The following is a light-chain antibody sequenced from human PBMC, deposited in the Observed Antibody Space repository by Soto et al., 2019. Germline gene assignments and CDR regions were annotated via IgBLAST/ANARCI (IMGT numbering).Light chain of an antibody. Sequence: DIQMTQSPSSLSASVGDRVTIPCRASQSITRSLNWYQQKPGKAPKLLIYGASSLQSGVQSRFSGSGSGPDFIFTISSLLPEDFATYYCQKSYITPYTFGQGTKVDIK. V-gene: IGKV1-39*01. CDR1: QSITRS. J-gene: IGKJ2*01. CDR2: GAS. CDR3: QKSYITPYT.